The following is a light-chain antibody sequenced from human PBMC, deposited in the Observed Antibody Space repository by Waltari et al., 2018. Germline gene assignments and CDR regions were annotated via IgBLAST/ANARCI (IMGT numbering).Light chain of an antibody. J-gene: IGKJ5*01. V-gene: IGKV1-39*01. CDR3: QQSYSTPRSIT. CDR2: AAS. CDR1: QSISSY. Sequence: DIQMTQSPSSLSASVGDRVTITCRASQSISSYLNWYQQKPGKAPKLLIYAASSLQSGVPSRFSCSGSGTDFTLTISSLQPEDFATYYCQQSYSTPRSITFGQGTRLEIK.